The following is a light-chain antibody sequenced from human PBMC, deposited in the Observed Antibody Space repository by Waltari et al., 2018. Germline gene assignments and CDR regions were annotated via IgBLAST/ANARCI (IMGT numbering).Light chain of an antibody. Sequence: IVLTQSPGTLSLSPGERATLSCRPSQSVTSSYLAWYQQKPGQAPRLLIYGASTRATGIPDRFSGSGSGTDFTLTISRLEPEDFAVYYCQQCDRSPLTFGGGTKVEIK. J-gene: IGKJ4*01. CDR1: QSVTSSY. V-gene: IGKV3-20*01. CDR3: QQCDRSPLT. CDR2: GAS.